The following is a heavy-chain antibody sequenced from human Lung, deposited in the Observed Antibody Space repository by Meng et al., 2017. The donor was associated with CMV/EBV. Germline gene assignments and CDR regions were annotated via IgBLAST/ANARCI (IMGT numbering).Heavy chain of an antibody. CDR3: SRLWGSSRSPLSDY. Sequence: GSLRLXCTVSGGSISSSSYYWGWIRQPPGKGLEWIGNIYSSGTTYYNPSLKGRVTISVDTSKNQISLRLTSVTAADTAVYYCSRLWGSSRSPLSDYWGQGTLVXVSS. V-gene: IGHV4-39*01. CDR1: GGSISSSSYY. D-gene: IGHD6-13*01. CDR2: IYSSGTT. J-gene: IGHJ4*02.